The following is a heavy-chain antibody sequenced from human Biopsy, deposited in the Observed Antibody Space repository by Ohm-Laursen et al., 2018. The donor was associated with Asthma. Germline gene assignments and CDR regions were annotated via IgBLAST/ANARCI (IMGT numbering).Heavy chain of an antibody. V-gene: IGHV4-39*02. CDR1: SGSGGYMRSGYYY. Sequence: SDTLSLTCSLSSGSGGYMRSGYYYWGWIRQPPGKGLEWIGCVFPSGTTYYNPSLESRVTISVDSSKNQFSLRLSSVTAADTAVYYCARAIGTGDWYFDVWGRGTLVTVSS. CDR3: ARAIGTGDWYFDV. CDR2: VFPSGTT. D-gene: IGHD1-1*01. J-gene: IGHJ2*01.